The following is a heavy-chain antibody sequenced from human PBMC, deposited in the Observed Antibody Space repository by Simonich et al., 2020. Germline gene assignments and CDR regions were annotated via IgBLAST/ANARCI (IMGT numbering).Heavy chain of an antibody. V-gene: IGHV3-30*07. CDR2: ISYDGSNK. D-gene: IGHD7-27*01. CDR1: GFTFSSYA. J-gene: IGHJ3*02. CDR3: AREDLTGDAFDI. Sequence: QVQLVESGGGVVQPGRSLRLSCAASGFTFSSYAMHWVRQAPGKGIEWVAVISYDGSNKDYADSVKGRFTISRDNSKNTLYLQMNSLRAEDTAVYYCAREDLTGDAFDIWGQGTMVTVSS.